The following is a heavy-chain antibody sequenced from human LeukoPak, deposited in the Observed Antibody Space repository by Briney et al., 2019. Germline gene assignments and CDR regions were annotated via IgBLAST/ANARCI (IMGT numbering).Heavy chain of an antibody. Sequence: AGGSLRLSCAASGFTFSSYWMSWVRQAPGKGLEWVVNIKQDGSEKYYVDSVKGRFTISRDNAKNSLYLQMNSLRAEDTAVYYCANINYYDSSGYSPSFDYWGQGTLVTVSS. CDR3: ANINYYDSSGYSPSFDY. J-gene: IGHJ4*02. CDR2: IKQDGSEK. V-gene: IGHV3-7*01. CDR1: GFTFSSYW. D-gene: IGHD3-22*01.